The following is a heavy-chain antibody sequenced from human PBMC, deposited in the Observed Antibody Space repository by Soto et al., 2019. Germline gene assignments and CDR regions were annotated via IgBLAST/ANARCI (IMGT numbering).Heavy chain of an antibody. J-gene: IGHJ3*01. Sequence: QDQLVQSGAELKKPGASVNISCTASGFTFSDNLINCVRQVPGQGLEWMGWLNPDTGNTRYSETFQGRVTISRHPSASIAYLELSGLENEDAALYFCARDIQSVGPRANDAFDVWGQGTMITVSS. CDR3: ARDIQSVGPRANDAFDV. CDR1: GFTFSDNL. CDR2: LNPDTGNT. D-gene: IGHD5-18*01. V-gene: IGHV1-3*01.